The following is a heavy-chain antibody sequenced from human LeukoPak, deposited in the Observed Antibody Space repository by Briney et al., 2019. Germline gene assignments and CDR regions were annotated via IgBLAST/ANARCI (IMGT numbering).Heavy chain of an antibody. CDR1: GGSFSGYY. CDR2: INHRGST. J-gene: IGHJ4*02. V-gene: IGHV4-34*01. D-gene: IGHD3-10*01. CDR3: ARILTSGDY. Sequence: SETLSLTCAVYGGSFSGYYWSWIRQPPGKGLEWIGEINHRGSTNYNPSLKSRVTISVDTSKNQFSLKLSSVTSADTAVYYCARILTSGDYWGQGTLVTVSS.